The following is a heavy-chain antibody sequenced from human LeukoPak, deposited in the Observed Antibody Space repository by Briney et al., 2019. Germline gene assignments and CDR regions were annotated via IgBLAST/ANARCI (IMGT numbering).Heavy chain of an antibody. Sequence: PGGSLRLSCAASGFTFSSYSMNWVRQAPGKGLEWVSAISGSGGSTYYADSVKGRFTISRDNSKNTLYLQMNSLRAEDTAVYYCAKDRVNWNYAQTPRWGQGTLVTVSS. D-gene: IGHD1-7*01. CDR1: GFTFSSYS. V-gene: IGHV3-23*01. J-gene: IGHJ4*02. CDR3: AKDRVNWNYAQTPR. CDR2: ISGSGGST.